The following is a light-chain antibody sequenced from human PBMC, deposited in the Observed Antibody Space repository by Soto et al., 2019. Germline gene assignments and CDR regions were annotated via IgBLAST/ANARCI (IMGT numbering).Light chain of an antibody. CDR2: GAS. J-gene: IGKJ1*01. Sequence: ETVLTQSPGTLSLSPGERATLSCRASQTIRSNYLTWYRQTPGQAPSLLIYGASNRATGIADRFSGSGSGTDFTLIISRLEPEDFALYYCQQYGSSPWTFGQGNKVEIK. V-gene: IGKV3-20*01. CDR1: QTIRSNY. CDR3: QQYGSSPWT.